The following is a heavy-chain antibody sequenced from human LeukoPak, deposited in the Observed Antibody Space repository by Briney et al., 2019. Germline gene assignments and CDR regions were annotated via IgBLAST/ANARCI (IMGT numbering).Heavy chain of an antibody. D-gene: IGHD2-21*01. Sequence: HPGGSLRLSCAASGFTFSSYAMSWVRQAPGKGLEWVSAISGSGGSTYYADSVKGRFTISRDNSKNTLYLQMNSLRPEDTAVYYCAKDFWVPQAYLSPYWGQGTLVTVSS. J-gene: IGHJ4*02. CDR1: GFTFSSYA. CDR3: AKDFWVPQAYLSPY. V-gene: IGHV3-23*01. CDR2: ISGSGGST.